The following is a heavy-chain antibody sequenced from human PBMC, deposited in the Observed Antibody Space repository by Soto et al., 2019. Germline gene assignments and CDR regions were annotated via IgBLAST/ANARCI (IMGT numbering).Heavy chain of an antibody. J-gene: IGHJ6*02. CDR1: GYTFTSYS. CDR3: ARLPTTVTTLNYYYYGMDV. V-gene: IGHV1-18*04. D-gene: IGHD4-17*01. CDR2: ISAYNGNT. Sequence: GASVKVSCKASGYTFTSYSISWVRQAPGQGLEWMGWISAYNGNTNYAQKLQGRVTMTTDTSTSTAYMELRSLRSDDTAVYYCARLPTTVTTLNYYYYGMDVWGQGTTVTVSS.